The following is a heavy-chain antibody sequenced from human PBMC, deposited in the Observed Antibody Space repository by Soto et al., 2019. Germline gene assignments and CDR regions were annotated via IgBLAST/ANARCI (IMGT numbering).Heavy chain of an antibody. CDR1: GFSLSTSGVG. J-gene: IGHJ4*02. V-gene: IGHV2-5*02. CDR2: IYWDDDK. D-gene: IGHD6-13*01. CDR3: AHSLRRVIAAAGTGPGGRGFYFDY. Sequence: QITLKESGPTLVKPTQTLTLTCTFSGFSLSTSGVGVGWIRQPPGKALEWLALIYWDDDKRYSPSLKSRLTITKDTSKNQVVLTMTNMDPVDTATYCCAHSLRRVIAAAGTGPGGRGFYFDYWGQGTLVTVSS.